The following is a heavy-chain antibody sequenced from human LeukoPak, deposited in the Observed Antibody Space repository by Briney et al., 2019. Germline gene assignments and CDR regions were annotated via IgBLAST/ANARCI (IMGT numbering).Heavy chain of an antibody. Sequence: GGSLRLSCTASGFTFSSYEMNWVRQAPGKGLEWVSHISSSGTIIYYADSVKGRFTISRDDSKNTLYLQMNSLRAEDTAVYYCAKVQLGIGVDYWGQGTLVTVSS. CDR1: GFTFSSYE. D-gene: IGHD7-27*01. J-gene: IGHJ4*02. CDR3: AKVQLGIGVDY. CDR2: ISSSGTII. V-gene: IGHV3-48*03.